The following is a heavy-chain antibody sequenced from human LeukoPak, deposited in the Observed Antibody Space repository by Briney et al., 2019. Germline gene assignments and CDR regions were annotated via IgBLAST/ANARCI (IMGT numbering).Heavy chain of an antibody. V-gene: IGHV3-30*04. CDR3: ARERRRGGYNYTHY. Sequence: GGSLRLSCAVSRFTFSAYGMHWVRQAPGKGVEWVAGITYDGSYQAYADSVQGRFTVSRDSSKNTLYLQSNSLRPEDTGLYYCARERRRGGYNYTHYGGEGTQVSVPS. CDR1: RFTFSAYG. D-gene: IGHD5-24*01. J-gene: IGHJ4*02. CDR2: ITYDGSYQ.